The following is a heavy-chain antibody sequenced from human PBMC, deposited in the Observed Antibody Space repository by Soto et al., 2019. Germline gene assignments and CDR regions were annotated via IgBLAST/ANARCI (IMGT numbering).Heavy chain of an antibody. CDR1: GFTLSAHY. CDR2: IKHKPGSYTT. V-gene: IGHV3-72*01. CDR3: XXXXXXXXXFP. Sequence: EAQLVVSGGDLVQPGGSLRLSCVASGFTLSAHYMDWXXXXXXXXXEWVGRIKHKPGSYTTDYADSVKGRFTISRDDSXXXXXXXXXXXXXXXXXXXXXXXXXXXXXXFPWGQGTLVTVSS. J-gene: IGHJ4*02.